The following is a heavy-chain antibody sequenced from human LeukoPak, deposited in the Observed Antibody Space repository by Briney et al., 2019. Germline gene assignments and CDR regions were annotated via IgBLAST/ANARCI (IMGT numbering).Heavy chain of an antibody. Sequence: SGTLSLTCTVSGHFVSSNYWSWIRQPAGKGLEWIWRIYTSGGTHDNPSLQSRGTMSVDTSTNQFSLKVNSVTAADTAVDYSARDRARNNPKPLCFDYWGRGTLVTVSS. V-gene: IGHV4-4*07. CDR1: GHFVSSNY. CDR2: IYTSGGT. J-gene: IGHJ4*02. D-gene: IGHD1-14*01. CDR3: ARDRARNNPKPLCFDY.